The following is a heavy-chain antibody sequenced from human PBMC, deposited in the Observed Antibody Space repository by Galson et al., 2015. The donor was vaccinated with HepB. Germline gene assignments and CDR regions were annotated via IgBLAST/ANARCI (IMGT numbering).Heavy chain of an antibody. Sequence: SLRLSCAASGFSFNNFPMSWVRQAPGTGLVWVSRINSDERTTSYADSVKGRFTISRDNAKNMMYLQMNSLRAEDTAVYYCAKPEKEGEYNVLRAEYFQHWGQGTLVTVSS. CDR1: GFSFNNFP. CDR2: INSDERTT. D-gene: IGHD1-14*01. J-gene: IGHJ1*01. V-gene: IGHV3-74*01. CDR3: AKPEKEGEYNVLRAEYFQH.